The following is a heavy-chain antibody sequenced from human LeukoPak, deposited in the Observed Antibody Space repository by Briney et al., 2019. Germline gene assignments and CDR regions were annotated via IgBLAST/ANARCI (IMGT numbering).Heavy chain of an antibody. CDR3: ASHSSYWLLGY. J-gene: IGHJ4*02. CDR1: GFTFSTYS. Sequence: PGGSLRLSCAASGFTFSTYSMNWVRQAPGKGLEWVGRSKSKGDGGTTDYAAPVKGRFIISRDDSKDTLYLQMNSLKTEDTAVYFCASHSSYWLLGYWGQGTLVTVSS. D-gene: IGHD6-19*01. CDR2: SKSKGDGGTT. V-gene: IGHV3-15*01.